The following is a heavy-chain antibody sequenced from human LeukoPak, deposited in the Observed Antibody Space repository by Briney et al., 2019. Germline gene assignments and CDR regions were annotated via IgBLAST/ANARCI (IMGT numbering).Heavy chain of an antibody. CDR3: ARGNMVRGGYYYYYMDV. D-gene: IGHD3-10*01. V-gene: IGHV4-4*02. CDR1: GGSISSSNW. Sequence: SGTLSLTCAVSGGSISSSNWWSWVRQPPGKGLEWIGEIYHSGSTNYNPSLKSRVTISVDTSKNQFSLKLSSVTAADTAVYYCARGNMVRGGYYYYYMDVWGKGTTVTVSS. J-gene: IGHJ6*03. CDR2: IYHSGST.